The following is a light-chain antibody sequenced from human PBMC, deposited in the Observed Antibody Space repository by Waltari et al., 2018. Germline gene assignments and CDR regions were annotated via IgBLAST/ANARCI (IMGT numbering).Light chain of an antibody. CDR2: WAS. Sequence: DIVMTQSPDSLAVSLSERATINCQSSQSILYSSNNKKYLAWYQQKPGQPPKLLIYWASTRESGVPDRFSGSGSGTDFTLTISSLQAEDVAVYYCQQYYSSPYTFGQGTKLEIK. CDR1: QSILYSSNNKKY. J-gene: IGKJ2*01. V-gene: IGKV4-1*01. CDR3: QQYYSSPYT.